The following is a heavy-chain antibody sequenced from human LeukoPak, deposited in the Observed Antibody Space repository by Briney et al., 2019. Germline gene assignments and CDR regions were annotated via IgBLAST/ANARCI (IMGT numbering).Heavy chain of an antibody. CDR3: AKSSAGSYAGTFDS. Sequence: GGSLRLSCAASGFSLKTYAMSWVPQAPGKGLEWVPGITGRDTSTYHADSVKGRYTISSHNYKNILYLQLNSLRAEDTALYFCAKSSAGSYAGTFDSWGQGTLVTVSS. CDR1: GFSLKTYA. CDR2: ITGRDTST. D-gene: IGHD3-16*01. V-gene: IGHV3-23*01. J-gene: IGHJ4*02.